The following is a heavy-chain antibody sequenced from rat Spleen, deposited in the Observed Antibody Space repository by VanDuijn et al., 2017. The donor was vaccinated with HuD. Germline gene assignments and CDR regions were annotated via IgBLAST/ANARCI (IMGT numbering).Heavy chain of an antibody. Sequence: EVQLVESDGGLVQPGRSLKLSCAASGFTFSHYEMAWVRQAPTKGLEWIATISSGGGNTYYRDSVKGRFTISRDNAKNTQYLQMDSLRSEDTATYYCTTGIQPRHWGQGVMVTVSS. D-gene: IGHD1-5*01. CDR2: ISSGGGNT. CDR3: TTGIQPRH. CDR1: GFTFSHYE. J-gene: IGHJ2*01. V-gene: IGHV5S13*01.